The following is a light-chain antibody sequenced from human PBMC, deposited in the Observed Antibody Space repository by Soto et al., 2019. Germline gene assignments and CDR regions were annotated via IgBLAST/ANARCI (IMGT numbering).Light chain of an antibody. CDR3: QQANCFGFT. V-gene: IGKV1D-12*01. J-gene: IGKJ3*01. Sequence: DIPMTQSPSSVSASVGDRVTITCWASQGISSWLAWYQQKPGKAPKLLIYTASSLHSGVPSRFSGSGSGTYFTLTISSLQPEDFASYYWQQANCFGFTFGPGTKVDIK. CDR1: QGISSW. CDR2: TAS.